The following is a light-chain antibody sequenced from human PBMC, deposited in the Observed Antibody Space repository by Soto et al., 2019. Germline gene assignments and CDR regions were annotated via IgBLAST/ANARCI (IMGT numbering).Light chain of an antibody. CDR1: SSDVGGYNY. CDR2: DVS. J-gene: IGLJ1*01. V-gene: IGLV2-14*01. Sequence: QSALTQPASVSGSPGQSITISCTGTSSDVGGYNYVSWYQQHPGKAPKLMLYDVSNRPSGVSNRLAGSKSGNTASLTISGLHAEDEADYYCSSYTSSSLYVFGTGTKLTVL. CDR3: SSYTSSSLYV.